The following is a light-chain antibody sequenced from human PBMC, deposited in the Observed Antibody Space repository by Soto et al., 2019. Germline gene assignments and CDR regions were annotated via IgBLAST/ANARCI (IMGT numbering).Light chain of an antibody. V-gene: IGKV1-39*01. Sequence: DIQMTQSPSYLSASVGDRVTSTCRASKSISSYLNWYQQKPGKAPKLLIYAASSLQRGVPSRFSGSGSGTDFTLTISSLQPEYFATYYFQRWTFGHGTKVEIK. CDR3: QRWT. CDR1: KSISSY. CDR2: AAS. J-gene: IGKJ1*01.